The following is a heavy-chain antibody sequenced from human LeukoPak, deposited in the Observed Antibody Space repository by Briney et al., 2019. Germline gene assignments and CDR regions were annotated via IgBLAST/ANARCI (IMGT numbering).Heavy chain of an antibody. V-gene: IGHV3-11*01. CDR3: ARERITMVRGVIMYYYGMDV. Sequence: PGGSLRLSCAASGFTFSDYYMSWIRQAPGKGLEWVSYISSSGSTIYYADSVKGRFTISRDNAKNSLYLQMNSLRAEDTAVYYCARERITMVRGVIMYYYGMDVWGQGTTVTVSS. J-gene: IGHJ6*02. CDR1: GFTFSDYY. D-gene: IGHD3-10*01. CDR2: ISSSGSTI.